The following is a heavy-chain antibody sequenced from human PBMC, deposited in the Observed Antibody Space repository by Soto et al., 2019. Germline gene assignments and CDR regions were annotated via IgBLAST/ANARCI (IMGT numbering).Heavy chain of an antibody. CDR3: ARLMSGYDLFDY. V-gene: IGHV4-59*08. CDR1: GGSISSYY. D-gene: IGHD5-12*01. Sequence: SETLSLTCIVSGGSISSYYWSWIRQPPGKGLEWIGYIHYSGSTSYNPSLQSRVTISEDTSTNQFSLNLRSVTAADTAVYYCARLMSGYDLFDYWGQGILVTVSS. J-gene: IGHJ4*02. CDR2: IHYSGST.